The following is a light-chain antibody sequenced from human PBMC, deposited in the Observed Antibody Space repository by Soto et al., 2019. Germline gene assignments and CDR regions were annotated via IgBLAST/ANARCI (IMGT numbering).Light chain of an antibody. V-gene: IGLV1-40*01. Sequence: QSVLTQPPSVSGAPGQRGTISCTGTSSNIGAGYDVHWYQQVPGTSPKLLIFVNSNRPSGVPDRFSGSKSGTSASLAITGLQAEAEADYYCQSYDNSLSVHVVLGGGTQRTVL. J-gene: IGLJ2*01. CDR3: QSYDNSLSVHVV. CDR2: VNS. CDR1: SSNIGAGYD.